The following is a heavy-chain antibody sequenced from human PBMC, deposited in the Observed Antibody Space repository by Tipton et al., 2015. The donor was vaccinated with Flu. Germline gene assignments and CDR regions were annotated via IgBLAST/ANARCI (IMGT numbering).Heavy chain of an antibody. CDR3: AKVIPEAVAGLDY. CDR1: GIKFSSYG. CDR2: VTGGGST. D-gene: IGHD6-19*01. V-gene: IGHV3-23*01. Sequence: GSLRLSCAASGIKFSSYGMSWARQAPGKGLEWVSGVTGGGSTYYADSVKGRFTISRDIYKNMLFLQMNSLRAEDTAVYYCAKVIPEAVAGLDYWGQGTLVTVSS. J-gene: IGHJ4*02.